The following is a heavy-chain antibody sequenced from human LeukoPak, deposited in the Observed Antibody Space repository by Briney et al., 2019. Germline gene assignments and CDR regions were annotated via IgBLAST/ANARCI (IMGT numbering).Heavy chain of an antibody. CDR3: AKGREVASSGNYYYYYYMDV. D-gene: IGHD6-19*01. CDR2: ILGLGGASRT. J-gene: IGHJ6*03. Sequence: PGGSLRLSCSASGFSFSTDGMSWVRQAPGKGLEWVSGILGLGGASRTYYADSVKGRFTISRDNSKNTLYLQMNSLRAEDTAVYFCAKGREVASSGNYYYYYYMDVWGKGTTVTISS. CDR1: GFSFSTDG. V-gene: IGHV3-23*01.